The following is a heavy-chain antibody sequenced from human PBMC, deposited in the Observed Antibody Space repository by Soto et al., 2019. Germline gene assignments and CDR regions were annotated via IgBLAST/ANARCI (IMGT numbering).Heavy chain of an antibody. V-gene: IGHV3-33*01. CDR3: ARDWNIYGCEPSY. J-gene: IGHJ4*02. CDR1: GFTFSSYG. Sequence: QVQLVESGGGVVQPGRSLRLPCAASGFTFSSYGMHWVRQAPGKGLEWVAVIWYDGSNKYYADSVKGRFTISRDSSMNTLYLQMNSLRADDTAVYYCARDWNIYGCEPSYWGQGTLVTVSS. CDR2: IWYDGSNK. D-gene: IGHD5-18*01.